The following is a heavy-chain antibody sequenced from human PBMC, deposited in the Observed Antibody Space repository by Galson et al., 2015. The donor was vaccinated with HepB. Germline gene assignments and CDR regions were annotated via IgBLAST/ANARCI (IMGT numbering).Heavy chain of an antibody. CDR1: GFSSSNYW. CDR3: ARFLSRGSGSYGY. CDR2: IKQDGSDK. J-gene: IGHJ4*02. Sequence: SLRLSCAASGFSSSNYWMSWVRQAPGKGLEWVANIKQDGSDKYYVDSVKGRFTISRDNARNSLYLQMNSLRAEDTAVYYCARFLSRGSGSYGYWGQGTLVTVSS. D-gene: IGHD3-10*01. V-gene: IGHV3-7*01.